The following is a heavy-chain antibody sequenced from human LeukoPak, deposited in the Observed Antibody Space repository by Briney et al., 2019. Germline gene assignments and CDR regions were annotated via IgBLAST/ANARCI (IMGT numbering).Heavy chain of an antibody. V-gene: IGHV1-2*02. J-gene: IGHJ4*02. Sequence: GASVKVSCKAFGYTFTDYYIHWVRQAPGQGLEWMGWINPNSGVTNSAQKFPGRVTMTRDTSIPTVYMELSSLRSEDTAVYYCARGVNTPGIAVAAQPRRVNFDYWGQGTLVTVSS. CDR1: GYTFTDYY. CDR2: INPNSGVT. CDR3: ARGVNTPGIAVAAQPRRVNFDY. D-gene: IGHD6-19*01.